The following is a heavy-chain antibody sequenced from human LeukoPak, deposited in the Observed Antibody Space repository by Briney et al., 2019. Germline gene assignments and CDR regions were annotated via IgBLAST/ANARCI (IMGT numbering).Heavy chain of an antibody. CDR2: ISYNDTNK. CDR3: ARDCSSATCYAAFDY. D-gene: IGHD2-2*01. J-gene: IGHJ4*02. Sequence: GGSLRLSCVASGFTFTKYAMDWVRQAPGKGLEWVASISYNDTNKAYSDSVKGRFTVSRDTSNNTLYLQMNSLRAEDTGVYYCARDCSSATCYAAFDYWGQGTLVTVSS. V-gene: IGHV3-30-3*01. CDR1: GFTFTKYA.